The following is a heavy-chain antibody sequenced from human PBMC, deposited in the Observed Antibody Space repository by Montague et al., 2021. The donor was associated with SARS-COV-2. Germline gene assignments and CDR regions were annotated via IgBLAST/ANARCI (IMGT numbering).Heavy chain of an antibody. Sequence: SLRLSCAASGFTFSSSWMSWVRQAPGKGLEWVANIDLDGSETYYVDSVKGRFTISRDNAKNSLYLQMNSLRAEDTAVYYCAREMRDSRYRSGWYYYYYGMDVWGQGTTVTVSS. CDR2: IDLDGSET. CDR3: AREMRDSRYRSGWYYYYYGMDV. V-gene: IGHV3-7*01. J-gene: IGHJ6*02. CDR1: GFTFSSSW. D-gene: IGHD6-19*01.